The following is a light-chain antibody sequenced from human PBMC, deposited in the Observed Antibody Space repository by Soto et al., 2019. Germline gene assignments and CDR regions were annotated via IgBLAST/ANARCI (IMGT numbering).Light chain of an antibody. CDR1: QGIAND. Sequence: DIQMTQSPSSLSASVGDRVTITCRASQGIANDLGWFQQKPGKAPKRLIYAASSLQSGVPSRFSGSRSGSEFTRTISNLQPEDFVTYYCLQHNTYPFTFGQGTKLDIK. CDR3: LQHNTYPFT. CDR2: AAS. J-gene: IGKJ2*01. V-gene: IGKV1-17*02.